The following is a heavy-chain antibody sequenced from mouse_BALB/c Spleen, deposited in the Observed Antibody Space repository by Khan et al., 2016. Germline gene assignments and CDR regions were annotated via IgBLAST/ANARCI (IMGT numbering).Heavy chain of an antibody. V-gene: IGHV5-17*02. D-gene: IGHD1-1*01. CDR2: ISSGSSTI. Sequence: EVELVESGGGLVQPGGSRKLSCAASGFTFSSFGMHWVRQAPEKGLEWVAYISSGSSTIYYADTVKGRFTISRDNPKNTLFLQMTSLRSEDTAIYYCAGDIYYYGSSYFDYWGQGTTLTVSS. CDR1: GFTFSSFG. J-gene: IGHJ2*01. CDR3: AGDIYYYGSSYFDY.